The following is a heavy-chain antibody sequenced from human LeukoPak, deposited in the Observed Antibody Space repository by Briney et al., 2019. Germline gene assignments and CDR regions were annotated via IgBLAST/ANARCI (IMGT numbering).Heavy chain of an antibody. J-gene: IGHJ3*02. CDR3: AKDRLVRGVPARGDAFDI. Sequence: GGSLRLSCEASGFTVNNNYMSWVRQAPGKGLEWVSVIYGGDNTHYADSVKGRFTISRDNSKNTLYLQMNSLRAEDTAVYYCAKDRLVRGVPARGDAFDIWGQGTMVTVSS. D-gene: IGHD3-10*01. CDR1: GFTVNNNY. CDR2: IYGGDNT. V-gene: IGHV3-53*01.